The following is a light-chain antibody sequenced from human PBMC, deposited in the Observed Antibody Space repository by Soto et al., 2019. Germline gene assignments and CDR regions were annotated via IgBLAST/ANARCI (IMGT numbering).Light chain of an antibody. CDR3: QQADSFPLT. J-gene: IGKJ4*01. CDR2: AAS. CDR1: QDISSW. Sequence: DIQMTQSPSSVFASVGDRVIISCRASQDISSWLAWYQQKPGAAPKLLIYAASRLQSGVPSRFSGSASGTDFTLTISNLQPEDFATYSCQQADSFPLTFGEGTKVEIK. V-gene: IGKV1D-12*01.